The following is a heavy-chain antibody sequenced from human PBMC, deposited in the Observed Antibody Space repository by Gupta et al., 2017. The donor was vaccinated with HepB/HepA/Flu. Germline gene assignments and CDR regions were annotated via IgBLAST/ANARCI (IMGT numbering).Heavy chain of an antibody. V-gene: IGHV3-66*01. D-gene: IGHD5-12*01. J-gene: IGHJ6*02. CDR2: IYSGGST. CDR1: GFTVSSNY. CDR3: ARVWVDYYYGMDV. Sequence: EVQLVESGGGLVQPGGSLRPSCSASGFTVSSNYMSWVRQAPGKGLEWVSVIYSGGSTYYADSVKGRFTISRDNSKNTLYLQMNSLRAEDTAVYYCARVWVDYYYGMDVWGQGTTVTVSS.